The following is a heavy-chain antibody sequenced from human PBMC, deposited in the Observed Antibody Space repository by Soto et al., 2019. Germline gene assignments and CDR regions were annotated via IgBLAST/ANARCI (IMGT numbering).Heavy chain of an antibody. CDR2: IYYSGST. CDR3: AREMFFYDSLSGYSGNDAFHI. V-gene: IGHV4-59*01. D-gene: IGHD3-9*01. Sequence: PSETLSLTCTVSGGSISSYYWSWIRQPPGKGLEWIGYIYYSGSTNYNPSLKSRVTISVDTSKNQFSLKLSSVTAADTAVYYCAREMFFYDSLSGYSGNDAFHIWGQGTMGNLS. J-gene: IGHJ3*02. CDR1: GGSISSYY.